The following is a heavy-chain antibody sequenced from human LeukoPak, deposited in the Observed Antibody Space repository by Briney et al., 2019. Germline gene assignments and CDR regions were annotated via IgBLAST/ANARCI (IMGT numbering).Heavy chain of an antibody. CDR1: GFTFSSYA. CDR2: ISGSGSSA. V-gene: IGHV3-23*01. D-gene: IGHD3-16*01. CDR3: ARVDEGDANFDY. Sequence: GGSLRLSCAASGFTFSSYAMTWVRQAPGEGLQWVSDISGSGSSAYYADSVRGRFTISRDNSKNTLYLQMNSLRAEDTAVYYCARVDEGDANFDYWGQGTLVTVSS. J-gene: IGHJ4*02.